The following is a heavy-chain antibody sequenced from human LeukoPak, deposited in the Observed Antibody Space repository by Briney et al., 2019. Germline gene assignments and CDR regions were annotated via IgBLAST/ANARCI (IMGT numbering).Heavy chain of an antibody. D-gene: IGHD6-19*01. CDR2: ISAYNGNT. V-gene: IGHV1-18*01. J-gene: IGHJ4*02. CDR1: GYTFTSYG. CDR3: ARVRDSRGWYYFDY. Sequence: ASVKVSCKASGYTFTSYGISWVLQAPGQGLEWMGWISAYNGNTNYAQKLQGRVTMTTDTSTSTAYMELRSLRSDDTAVYYCARVRDSRGWYYFDYWGQGTLVTVSS.